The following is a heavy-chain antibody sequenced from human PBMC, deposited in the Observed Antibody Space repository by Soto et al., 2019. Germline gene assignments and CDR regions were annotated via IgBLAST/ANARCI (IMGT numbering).Heavy chain of an antibody. CDR1: GFTFSSYA. V-gene: IGHV3-30-3*01. CDR2: ISYDGSNK. CDR3: ARVQKVGATRDGILQH. D-gene: IGHD1-26*01. Sequence: VGSLRLSCAASGFTFSSYAMHWVRQAPGKGLEWVAVISYDGSNKYYADSVKGRFTISRDNSKNTLYLQMNSLRAEDTAVYYCARVQKVGATRDGILQHWGQGTLVTVSS. J-gene: IGHJ1*01.